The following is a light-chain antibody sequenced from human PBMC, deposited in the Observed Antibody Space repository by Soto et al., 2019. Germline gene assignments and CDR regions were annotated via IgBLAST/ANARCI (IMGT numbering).Light chain of an antibody. CDR3: QQYKNWPLIT. CDR1: QSVSSSY. V-gene: IGKV3-15*01. CDR2: GAS. J-gene: IGKJ5*01. Sequence: ETVLTQSPGPLALSPGERATLSCRASQSVSSSYLAWYQQRPGQAPRLLIYGASTRATGIPARFSGSGSGTEFILTISSLQSEDFAVYYCQQYKNWPLITFGQGTRLEIK.